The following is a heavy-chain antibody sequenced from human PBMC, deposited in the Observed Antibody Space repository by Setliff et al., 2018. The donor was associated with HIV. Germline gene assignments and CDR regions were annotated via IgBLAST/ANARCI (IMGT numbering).Heavy chain of an antibody. CDR1: GGFIGTYY. D-gene: IGHD3-3*01. CDR3: ARGRVTLNGVAAGHHYMDV. CDR2: VYYTGST. Sequence: KSSETLSLTCTVSGGFIGTYYWSWIRQSPGKGLEWIGSVYYTGSTNYNPSLESRVTMSVDTSKNQFSLRLMSLTAAYTAIYYCARGRVTLNGVAAGHHYMDVWGKGNTVTVSS. V-gene: IGHV4-59*13. J-gene: IGHJ6*03.